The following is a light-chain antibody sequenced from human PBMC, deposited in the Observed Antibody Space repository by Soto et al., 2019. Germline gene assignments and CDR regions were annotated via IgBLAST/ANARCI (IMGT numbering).Light chain of an antibody. V-gene: IGKV3-15*01. CDR1: QSMSNN. CDR3: QQYHNWPPFT. Sequence: EIVMTQSPATLSVAPGERATLSCRASQSMSNNLAWYQQKPGQAPRLLIYGPSTRYTGIPDRFSGSGSGTEFTLTISSLQSEDFAIYYCQQYHNWPPFTFGQGTRLEIK. CDR2: GPS. J-gene: IGKJ5*01.